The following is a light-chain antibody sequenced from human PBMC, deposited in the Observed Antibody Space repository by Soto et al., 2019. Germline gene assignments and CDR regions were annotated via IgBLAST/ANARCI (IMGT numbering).Light chain of an antibody. V-gene: IGKV3-20*01. J-gene: IGKJ4*01. Sequence: DIVLTQSPGTLSLSPGERATLSCRASQSVRSGYFAWYQQKPGQAPRLLIVGASSRATGIPDRFSGGGSGTDFALTISRLEPEDFALYYCHQYDNSPLTFGGGTKVEIK. CDR3: HQYDNSPLT. CDR2: GAS. CDR1: QSVRSGY.